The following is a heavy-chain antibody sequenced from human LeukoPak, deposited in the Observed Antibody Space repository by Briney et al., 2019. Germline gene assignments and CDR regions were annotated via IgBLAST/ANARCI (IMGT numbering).Heavy chain of an antibody. CDR3: ARLVKRYYYYGMDV. CDR1: GGSFSGYY. D-gene: IGHD2-21*01. J-gene: IGHJ6*02. V-gene: IGHV4-34*01. Sequence: SETLSLTCAVYGGSFSGYYWSWIRQPPGKGLEWIGEINHSGSTNYNPSLKSRVTISVDTSKNQFSLKLSSLTAANTAVYYCARLVKRYYYYGMDVWGQGTTVTVSS. CDR2: INHSGST.